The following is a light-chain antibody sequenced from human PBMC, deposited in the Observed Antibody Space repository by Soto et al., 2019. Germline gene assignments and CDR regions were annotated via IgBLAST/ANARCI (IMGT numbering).Light chain of an antibody. CDR1: QSVTSSY. J-gene: IGKJ1*01. V-gene: IGKV3-20*01. Sequence: EIVLTQSPGTLSLSPGERATLSCRASQSVTSSYLVWYQQKPGQAPRLLIYGASSRATGIPDRFSGSGAGTDVTLTTSRLEPEDSAVYYCKQYGSLPWTGGEGIKVEIK. CDR3: KQYGSLPWT. CDR2: GAS.